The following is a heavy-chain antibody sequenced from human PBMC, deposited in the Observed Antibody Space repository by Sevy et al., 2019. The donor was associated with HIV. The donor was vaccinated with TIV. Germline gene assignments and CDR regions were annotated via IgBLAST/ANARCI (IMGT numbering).Heavy chain of an antibody. Sequence: GGSLRLSCAASGFTFSIYSMNWVRQAPGKGLEWVSSISSSSSYIYYADSVKGRFTISKDNAKNSLYLQMNSLRAEDTAVYYCARVSYYDSRGYFDYWGQGTLVTVSS. V-gene: IGHV3-21*01. J-gene: IGHJ4*02. CDR2: ISSSSSYI. D-gene: IGHD3-22*01. CDR3: ARVSYYDSRGYFDY. CDR1: GFTFSIYS.